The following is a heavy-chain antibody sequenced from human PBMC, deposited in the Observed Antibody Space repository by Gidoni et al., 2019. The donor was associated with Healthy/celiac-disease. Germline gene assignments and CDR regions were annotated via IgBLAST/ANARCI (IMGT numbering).Heavy chain of an antibody. Sequence: QVQLVESGGGVVQPGRSLRLSCAASGFTFSSYGMHWVRQAPGKGLEWVAVIWYDGSNKYYADSVKGRFTISRDNSKNTLYLQMNSLRAEDTAVYYCARQSNDYSNYALDYWGQGTLVTVSS. J-gene: IGHJ4*02. V-gene: IGHV3-33*01. D-gene: IGHD4-4*01. CDR3: ARQSNDYSNYALDY. CDR1: GFTFSSYG. CDR2: IWYDGSNK.